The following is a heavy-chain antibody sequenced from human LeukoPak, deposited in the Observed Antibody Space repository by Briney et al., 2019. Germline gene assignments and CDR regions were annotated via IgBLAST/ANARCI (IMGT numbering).Heavy chain of an antibody. CDR1: GYTFTSYA. J-gene: IGHJ6*02. CDR3: ARDHGYGAYYYYYGMDV. CDR2: INAGNGNT. V-gene: IGHV1-3*01. Sequence: ASVKVSCKASGYTFTSYAMHWVRQAPGQRLEWMGWINAGNGNTKYSQKFQGRVTVTRDTSASTAYMELSSLRSEDTAVYYCARDHGYGAYYYYYGMDVWGQGTTVTVSS. D-gene: IGHD4-17*01.